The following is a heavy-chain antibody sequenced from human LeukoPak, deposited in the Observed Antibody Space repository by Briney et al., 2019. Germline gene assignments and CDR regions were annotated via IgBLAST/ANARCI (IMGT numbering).Heavy chain of an antibody. V-gene: IGHV4-61*08. CDR3: AREGPSFWSGPDYGMDV. Sequence: SQTLSLTCTVSGGSISSGGYYWSWIRQPPGKGLEWIGYIYYSGSTNYNPSLKSRVTISVDTSKNQFSLKLSSVTAADTAVYYCAREGPSFWSGPDYGMDVWGQGTTVTVSS. CDR1: GGSISSGGYY. J-gene: IGHJ6*02. CDR2: IYYSGST. D-gene: IGHD3-3*01.